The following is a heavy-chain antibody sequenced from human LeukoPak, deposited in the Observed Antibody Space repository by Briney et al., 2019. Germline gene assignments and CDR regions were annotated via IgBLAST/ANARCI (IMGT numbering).Heavy chain of an antibody. CDR1: GFTFSRNA. D-gene: IGHD5-18*01. V-gene: IGHV3-33*01. CDR2: IWYDGSNK. CDR3: VSQDGYSYGLDY. Sequence: GGSLRLSCAASGFTFSRNAMHWVRQAPGKGLEWVTVIWYDGSNKYYADSVKGRFTISRDNSKNTLYLQMNSLRLEDTAVYYCVSQDGYSYGLDYWGQGTPVTVSS. J-gene: IGHJ4*02.